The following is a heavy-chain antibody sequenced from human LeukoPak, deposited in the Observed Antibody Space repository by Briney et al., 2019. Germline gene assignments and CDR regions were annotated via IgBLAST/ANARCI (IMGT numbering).Heavy chain of an antibody. D-gene: IGHD2-8*02. CDR3: ARWRGTGGYSDY. CDR2: IWYDGSNE. CDR1: GXTFRNYG. J-gene: IGHJ4*02. V-gene: IGHV3-33*01. Sequence: GGSLRLSCVTSGXTFRNYGMHWVRQAPGKGREWVAVIWYDGSNEYYADSVKGRFTISRDNSKNTQYLQMSSLKAEDTALYYCARWRGTGGYSDYWGQGTLVTVSS.